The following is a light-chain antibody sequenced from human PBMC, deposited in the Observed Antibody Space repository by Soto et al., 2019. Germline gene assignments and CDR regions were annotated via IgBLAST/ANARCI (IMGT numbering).Light chain of an antibody. CDR3: QQYNSYSQFT. CDR1: QSISSW. J-gene: IGKJ3*01. V-gene: IGKV1-5*01. CDR2: DAS. Sequence: DIQMTQSPSTLSASVGDRVTITCRASQSISSWLAWYQQKPGKAPKLLIYDASRLESGVPSRFSGSGSGTEFTLTISSLQPDDFATYYCQQYNSYSQFTFGPGTKVDIK.